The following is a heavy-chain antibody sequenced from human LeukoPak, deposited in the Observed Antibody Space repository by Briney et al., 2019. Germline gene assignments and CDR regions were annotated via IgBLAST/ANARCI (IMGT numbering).Heavy chain of an antibody. CDR1: GFTFSDYY. CDR2: ISSSSSYT. Sequence: GGSLRLSCAASGFTFSDYYMSWIRQAPGKGLEWVSYISSSSSYTNYADSVKGRFTISRDNAKNSLYLQMNSLRAEDTAVYYCARDGQTGTTVYWGQGTLVTVSS. CDR3: ARDGQTGTTVY. D-gene: IGHD1-7*01. J-gene: IGHJ4*02. V-gene: IGHV3-11*05.